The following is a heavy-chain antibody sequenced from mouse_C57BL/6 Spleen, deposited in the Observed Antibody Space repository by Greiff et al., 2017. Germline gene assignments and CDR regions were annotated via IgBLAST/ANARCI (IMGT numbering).Heavy chain of an antibody. CDR1: GFTFSSYA. CDR2: ISSGGDYI. V-gene: IGHV5-9-1*02. Sequence: EVKLVESGEGLVKPGGSLKLSCAASGFTFSSYAMSWVRQTPEKRLEWVAYISSGGDYIYYADTVKGRFTISRDNARNTLYLQMSSLKSEDTAMYYCTRAYDYDGYFDVWGTGTTVTVSS. D-gene: IGHD2-4*01. CDR3: TRAYDYDGYFDV. J-gene: IGHJ1*03.